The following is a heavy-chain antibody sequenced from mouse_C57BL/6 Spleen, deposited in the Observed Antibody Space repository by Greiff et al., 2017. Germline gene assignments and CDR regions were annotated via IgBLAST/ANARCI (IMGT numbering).Heavy chain of an antibody. Sequence: QVQLQQSGPELVKPGASVKISCKASGYAFSSSWMNWVKQRPGKGLEWIGRIYPGDGDTNYNGKFKGKATLTADKSSSTAYMQLSSLTSEDSAVDFCAREGYDYGNFDYWGQGTTLTVSS. J-gene: IGHJ2*01. D-gene: IGHD2-4*01. CDR2: IYPGDGDT. V-gene: IGHV1-82*01. CDR1: GYAFSSSW. CDR3: AREGYDYGNFDY.